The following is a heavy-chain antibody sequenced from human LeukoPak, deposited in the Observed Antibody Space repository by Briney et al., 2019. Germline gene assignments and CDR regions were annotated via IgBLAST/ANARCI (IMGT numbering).Heavy chain of an antibody. CDR1: GGSISSYY. D-gene: IGHD7-27*01. CDR2: IYTSGST. CDR3: ARHGFQLGSNYFDY. V-gene: IGHV4-4*09. J-gene: IGHJ4*02. Sequence: SETLSLTCTVSGGSISSYYWSWIRQPPGKGLEWIGYIYTSGSTNYNPSLKSRVTISVDTSKNQFSLKVSSVTAADTAVYYCARHGFQLGSNYFDYWGQGTLVTVSS.